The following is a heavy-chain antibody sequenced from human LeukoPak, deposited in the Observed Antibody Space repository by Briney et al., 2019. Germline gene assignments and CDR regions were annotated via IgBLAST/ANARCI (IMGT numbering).Heavy chain of an antibody. CDR2: IIPIFGTA. CDR3: ARAGLGYNLVDY. CDR1: GYTFTGYY. Sequence: SVKVSCKASGYTFTGYYMHWVRQAPGQGLEWMGRIIPIFGTANYAQKFQGRVTITTDESTSTAYMELSSLRSEDTAVYYCARAGLGYNLVDYWGQGTLVTVSS. J-gene: IGHJ4*02. V-gene: IGHV1-69*05. D-gene: IGHD5-24*01.